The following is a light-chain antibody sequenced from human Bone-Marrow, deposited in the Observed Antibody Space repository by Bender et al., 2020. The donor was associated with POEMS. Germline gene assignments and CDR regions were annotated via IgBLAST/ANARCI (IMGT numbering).Light chain of an antibody. Sequence: QSVLTQPPSASGTPGQRVTISCSGGSIGRNPINWYQQFPGTAPRLVIYADDRRPSGVPNRFSGSRSSTSASLAISGLQSEDEADYHCAAWDDNVNGQVFGGGTKLTVL. CDR3: AAWDDNVNGQV. V-gene: IGLV1-44*01. J-gene: IGLJ3*02. CDR2: ADD. CDR1: SIGRNP.